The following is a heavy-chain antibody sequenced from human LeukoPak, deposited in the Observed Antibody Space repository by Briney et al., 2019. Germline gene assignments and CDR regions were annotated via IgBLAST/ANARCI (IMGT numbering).Heavy chain of an antibody. Sequence: PGGSLRLSCAASGFTFSSYAMNWVRQGPGKGLEWVSGISGSGGSTFYADSVKGRFTISRDNSKNTLYLQMNSLRAEDTAVYYCAKTGTPWYYFDYWGQGTLVTVSS. CDR2: ISGSGGST. CDR3: AKTGTPWYYFDY. CDR1: GFTFSSYA. V-gene: IGHV3-23*01. D-gene: IGHD6-13*01. J-gene: IGHJ4*02.